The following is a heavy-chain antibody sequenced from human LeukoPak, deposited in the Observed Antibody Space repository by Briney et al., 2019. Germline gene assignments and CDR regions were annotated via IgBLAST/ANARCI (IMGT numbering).Heavy chain of an antibody. CDR1: GYSFTSYW. V-gene: IGHV5-51*01. CDR2: IYPGDSDT. CDR3: ARQVPQQWLVFDY. D-gene: IGHD6-19*01. J-gene: IGHJ4*02. Sequence: GESLKISCKGSGYSFTSYWIGWVRQMPGKGLEWMGIIYPGDSDTRYSPSFQGQVTTSADKSISTAYLQWSSLKASDTALYYCARQVPQQWLVFDYWGQGTLVTVSS.